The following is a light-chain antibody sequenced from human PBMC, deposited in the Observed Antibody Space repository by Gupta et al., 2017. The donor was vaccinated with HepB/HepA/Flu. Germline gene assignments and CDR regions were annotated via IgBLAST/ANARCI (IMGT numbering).Light chain of an antibody. CDR3: AAWDDNLSGLV. CDR2: RKN. V-gene: IGLV1-47*01. CDR1: LSNIGKNH. J-gene: IGLJ2*01. Sequence: QSVLTQPPSASGPPGQRVTISCSGSLSNIGKNHVYWYQQIPGTAPKVLIYRKNERPSGVPDRFSVSKSGTSASLAISGLQSEDEADYHCAAWDDNLSGLVFGGGTTLTVL.